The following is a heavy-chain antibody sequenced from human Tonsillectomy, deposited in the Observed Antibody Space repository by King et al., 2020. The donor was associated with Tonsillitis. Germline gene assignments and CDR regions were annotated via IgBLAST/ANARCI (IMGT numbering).Heavy chain of an antibody. D-gene: IGHD5/OR15-5a*01. Sequence: DVQLVESGGGLVKPGGSLRLSCVLSGFTFSNAWMNWVRQAPGKGLEWVGLSKSNTDVGTTEYAAPVRGRFTISRDDSRSTLYLQMNSLKIEDTAVYYCTTSVSAHQDSWGQGTLVTVSS. V-gene: IGHV3-15*01. CDR1: GFTFSNAW. CDR3: TTSVSAHQDS. CDR2: SKSNTDVGTT. J-gene: IGHJ5*01.